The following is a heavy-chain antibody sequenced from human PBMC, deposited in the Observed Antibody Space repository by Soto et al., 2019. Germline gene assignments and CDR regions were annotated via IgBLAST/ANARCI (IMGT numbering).Heavy chain of an antibody. D-gene: IGHD3-22*01. J-gene: IGHJ4*02. V-gene: IGHV3-23*01. CDR2: ISGNGGST. CDR3: SISSGYYWPFDY. Sequence: GGSLRLSCAASGLTFRSYSMSWVRQAPGKELEWVSAISGNGGSTYYADSVKGRFTISRDNSKNTLYLQMNSLRAEDTAVYYCSISSGYYWPFDYWGQGTLVTVSS. CDR1: GLTFRSYS.